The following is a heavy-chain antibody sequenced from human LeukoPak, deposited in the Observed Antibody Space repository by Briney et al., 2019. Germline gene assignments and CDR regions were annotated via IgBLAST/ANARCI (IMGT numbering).Heavy chain of an antibody. D-gene: IGHD5-24*01. V-gene: IGHV3-53*01. Sequence: GGSLRLSCAASGFTVSSNHMSWVRQAPGKGLEWVSVIYSGGSTYYADSVKGRFTISRDNSKNTLYLQMNSLRAEDTAVYYCARCNGYNGYYFDYWGQGTLVTVSS. CDR2: IYSGGST. CDR1: GFTVSSNH. J-gene: IGHJ4*02. CDR3: ARCNGYNGYYFDY.